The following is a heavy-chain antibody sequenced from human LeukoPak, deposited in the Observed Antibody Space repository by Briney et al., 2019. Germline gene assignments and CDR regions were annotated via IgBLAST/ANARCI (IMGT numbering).Heavy chain of an antibody. CDR1: GYTFTSYD. J-gene: IGHJ4*02. CDR2: MNPNSGNT. D-gene: IGHD3-3*01. CDR3: ASGFLVDFWCGHF. Sequence: GASVTVSCTASGYTFTSYDINWVRQATGQGLEWMGWMNPNSGNTGYAQKFQGRVTMTRNTSISTAYMELSSLRSEDTAVYYCASGFLVDFWCGHFWGQGTLVTVSS. V-gene: IGHV1-8*01.